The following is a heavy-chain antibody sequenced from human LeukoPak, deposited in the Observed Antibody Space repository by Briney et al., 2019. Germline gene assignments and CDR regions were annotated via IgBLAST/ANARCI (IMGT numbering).Heavy chain of an antibody. J-gene: IGHJ5*02. V-gene: IGHV3-30*03. CDR3: AREDIAVAGTYFDP. CDR1: GFTLSSYG. D-gene: IGHD6-19*01. CDR2: ISYDGSNK. Sequence: GRSLRLSCAVSGFTLSSYGMHWVRQAPGKGLEWVAVISYDGSNKYYADSVKGRFTISRDNSKNTLYLQMNSLRAEDTAVYYCAREDIAVAGTYFDPWGQGTLVTVSS.